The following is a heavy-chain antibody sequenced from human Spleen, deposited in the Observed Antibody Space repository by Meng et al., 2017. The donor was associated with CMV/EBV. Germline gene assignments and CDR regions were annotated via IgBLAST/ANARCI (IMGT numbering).Heavy chain of an antibody. CDR1: GFTFSSYS. Sequence: EVQLVESGGGLVKPGGSLRLSCAASGFTFSSYSMNWVRQAPGKGLEWVSSISSSSSYIYYADSVKGRFTISRDNAKNSLYLQMNSLRAEDTAVYYCASLSPTGIAAAGTDYWGQGTLVTVAS. D-gene: IGHD6-13*01. CDR3: ASLSPTGIAAAGTDY. J-gene: IGHJ4*02. CDR2: ISSSSSYI. V-gene: IGHV3-21*01.